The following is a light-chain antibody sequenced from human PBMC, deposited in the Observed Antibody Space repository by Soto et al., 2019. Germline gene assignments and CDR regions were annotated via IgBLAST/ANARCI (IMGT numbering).Light chain of an antibody. CDR3: QSYDRSLSGSV. Sequence: QSVLTQPPSVSGAPGQRVTISCTGSSSNIGAGYDVHWYQQLPGTAPKLLIYGTSNRPSGVPDRCSGSKSGTSASLAITGLQAEDEGDYYCQSYDRSLSGSVFGGGTKLTVL. CDR1: SSNIGAGYD. J-gene: IGLJ2*01. CDR2: GTS. V-gene: IGLV1-40*01.